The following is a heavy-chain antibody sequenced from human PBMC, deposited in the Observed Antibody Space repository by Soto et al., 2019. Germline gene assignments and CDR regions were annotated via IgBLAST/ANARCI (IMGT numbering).Heavy chain of an antibody. V-gene: IGHV1-18*01. J-gene: IGHJ4*02. Sequence: ASLNDSCDDSGFAFGSYGLSWVRQAPGQGLEWMGWISAYNGNTNYAQKLQGRVTMTTDTSTSTAYMELRSLRSDDTAVYYCARYYGDYDYWGRGTLVTVSS. CDR2: ISAYNGNT. D-gene: IGHD4-17*01. CDR3: ARYYGDYDY. CDR1: GFAFGSYG.